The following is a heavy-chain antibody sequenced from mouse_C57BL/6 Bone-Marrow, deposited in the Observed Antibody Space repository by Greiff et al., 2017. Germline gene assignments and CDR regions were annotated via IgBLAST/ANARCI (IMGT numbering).Heavy chain of an antibody. Sequence: EVQLQESGGGLVQPGGSLSLSCAASGFTFTDYYMSWVRQPPGKALEWLGFIRNKANGYTTDDSESVKGRFTISRDNSQSILYLQMNALRAEDIASYSCASVDGYYSYLDYWGQGTTLTVSS. CDR1: GFTFTDYY. J-gene: IGHJ2*01. V-gene: IGHV7-3*01. CDR3: ASVDGYYSYLDY. D-gene: IGHD2-3*01. CDR2: IRNKANGYTT.